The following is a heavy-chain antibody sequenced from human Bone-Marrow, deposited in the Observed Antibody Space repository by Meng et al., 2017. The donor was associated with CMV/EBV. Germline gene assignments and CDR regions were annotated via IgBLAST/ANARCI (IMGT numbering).Heavy chain of an antibody. J-gene: IGHJ4*02. V-gene: IGHV3-23*01. CDR3: AKGQLVSPIWYFDC. Sequence: SGVMFNTYAMAWVRQAPGKGLEWVSSISGSDTTTNYADSVKGRFTISRDHSKNTLYLQMDSLRGDDTATYFCAKGQLVSPIWYFDCWGQGTLVTVSS. CDR1: GVMFNTYA. CDR2: ISGSDTTT. D-gene: IGHD6-13*01.